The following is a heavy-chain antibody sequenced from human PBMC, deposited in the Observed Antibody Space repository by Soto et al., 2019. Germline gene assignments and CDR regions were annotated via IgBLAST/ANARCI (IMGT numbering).Heavy chain of an antibody. V-gene: IGHV1-69*06. CDR2: IIPIFGTA. CDR3: ARRNPYYDFWSGYYNNWFDP. Sequence: QVQLVQSGAEVKKPGSSVKVSCKASGGTFSSYAISWVRQAPGQGLEWMGGIIPIFGTANYAQKFQGRVTITAYKSTSTAYMELSSLRSEDTAVYYCARRNPYYDFWSGYYNNWFDPWGQGTLVTVSS. J-gene: IGHJ5*02. D-gene: IGHD3-3*01. CDR1: GGTFSSYA.